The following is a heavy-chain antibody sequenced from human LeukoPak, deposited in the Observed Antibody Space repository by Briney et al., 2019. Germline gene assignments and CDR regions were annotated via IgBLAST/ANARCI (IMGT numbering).Heavy chain of an antibody. V-gene: IGHV4-34*01. J-gene: IGHJ4*02. CDR2: INHSGST. D-gene: IGHD5-18*01. CDR3: ARVDTATGFFDY. CDR1: GGSFSGYY. Sequence: SETLSLTCAVSGGSFSGYYWSWIRQPPGKGLEWIGEINHSGSTNYNPSLKSRVTISVDTSKNQFSLKLSSVTAADTAVYYCARVDTATGFFDYWGQGTLVTVSS.